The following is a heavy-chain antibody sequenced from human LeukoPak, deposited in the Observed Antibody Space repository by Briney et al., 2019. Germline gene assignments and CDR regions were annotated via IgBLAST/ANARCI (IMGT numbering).Heavy chain of an antibody. J-gene: IGHJ3*02. Sequence: SETLSLTCTVSGGSIRDYYWSWIRQPPGKGLEWIGYMYYSGNTNYNPSLRRRVTISVDTSNNQFSLKLSSVTAADTAVYYCARRLRIEGGTRRGDALDMWGQGTMVTVSS. D-gene: IGHD1-26*01. V-gene: IGHV4-59*01. CDR3: ARRLRIEGGTRRGDALDM. CDR1: GGSIRDYY. CDR2: MYYSGNT.